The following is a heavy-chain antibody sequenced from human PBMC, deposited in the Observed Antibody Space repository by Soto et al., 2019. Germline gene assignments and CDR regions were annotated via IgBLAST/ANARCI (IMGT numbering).Heavy chain of an antibody. CDR2: IYYTGST. D-gene: IGHD2-21*02. V-gene: IGHV4-59*01. Sequence: PSETLSRTCTVSSGSISTDYWSWIRQPPGKGLEWIGYIYYTGSTNYNPSLKTRVAISMDTSKNQFSLNLSSVTAADTAVYYCARGDYYFDYWGQGTLVTVSS. J-gene: IGHJ4*02. CDR1: SGSISTDY. CDR3: ARGDYYFDY.